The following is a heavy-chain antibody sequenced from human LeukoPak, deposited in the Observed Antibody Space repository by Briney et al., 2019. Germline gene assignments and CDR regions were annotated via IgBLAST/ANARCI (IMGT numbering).Heavy chain of an antibody. J-gene: IGHJ5*02. CDR3: ARGGTMINWFDP. CDR2: IYYSGST. CDR1: GGSISSGDYY. Sequence: PSGALSLTCTVSGGSISSGDYYWSWIRQPPGKGLEWIGYIYYSGSTYFNPSLKSRVTISVDTSKNQFSLKLSSVTAADTAVYYCARGGTMINWFDPWGQGTLVTVSS. V-gene: IGHV4-30-4*01. D-gene: IGHD3-22*01.